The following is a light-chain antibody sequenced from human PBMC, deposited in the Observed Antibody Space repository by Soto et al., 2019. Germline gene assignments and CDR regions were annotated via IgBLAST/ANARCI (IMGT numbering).Light chain of an antibody. CDR2: DAS. J-gene: IGKJ3*01. V-gene: IGKV3-11*01. CDR1: QSLSRY. Sequence: EIVLTQSPATLSLSPGERATLSCRASQSLSRYLAWYQQKPGQAPRLLIYDASNRATGVPARFSGSGSGTDFTLIISSLEPEDSALYYCQQRSHWPGTFGPGTKVDNK. CDR3: QQRSHWPGT.